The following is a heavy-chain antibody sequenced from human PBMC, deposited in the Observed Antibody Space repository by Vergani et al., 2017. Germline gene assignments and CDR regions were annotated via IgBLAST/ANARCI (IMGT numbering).Heavy chain of an antibody. D-gene: IGHD4-17*01. V-gene: IGHV4-30-4*01. Sequence: QVQLQESGPGLVKPSQTLSLTCTVSGGSISSGDYYWSWIRQPPGKGLEWIGYIYYSGSTDYNPSLKSRVTISVDTSKNQFSLKLSSVTAADTAVYYCARVLVSYGDYYAFDIWGQGTMVTVSS. J-gene: IGHJ3*02. CDR2: IYYSGST. CDR3: ARVLVSYGDYYAFDI. CDR1: GGSISSGDYY.